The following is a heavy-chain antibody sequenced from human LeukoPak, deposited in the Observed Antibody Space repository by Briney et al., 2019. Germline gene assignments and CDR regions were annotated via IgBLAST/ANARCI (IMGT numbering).Heavy chain of an antibody. CDR2: MNWNGGST. V-gene: IGHV3-20*01. D-gene: IGHD3-22*01. J-gene: IGHJ6*03. Sequence: GGSLRLSCAASGFTFDDYGMSWVRHAPGKGLEWVSGMNWNGGSTGYADSVKGRFTISRDNAKNSLYLQMNSLRAEDTALYHCARVPTYYYDSSGYYYYYYMDVWGKGTTVTISS. CDR3: ARVPTYYYDSSGYYYYYYMDV. CDR1: GFTFDDYG.